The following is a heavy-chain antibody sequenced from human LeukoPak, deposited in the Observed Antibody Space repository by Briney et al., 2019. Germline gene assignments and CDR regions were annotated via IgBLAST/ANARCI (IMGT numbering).Heavy chain of an antibody. V-gene: IGHV4-39*01. Sequence: PSETLSLTCTVSGGSISSSSCYWDWIRQPPGKGLEWIGSVYYSGSTYNNPSLKSRVTISVDTSKNQFSLKLSSVTAADTAVYYCAGLLSLVGYCSGGSCSPQWFDPWGQGTLVTVSS. CDR3: AGLLSLVGYCSGGSCSPQWFDP. CDR2: VYYSGST. D-gene: IGHD2-15*01. CDR1: GGSISSSSCY. J-gene: IGHJ5*02.